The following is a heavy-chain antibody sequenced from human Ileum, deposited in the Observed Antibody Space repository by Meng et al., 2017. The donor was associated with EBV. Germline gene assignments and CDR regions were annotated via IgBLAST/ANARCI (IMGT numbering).Heavy chain of an antibody. Sequence: QVQVQGAGPGLVKPSETLSLTCSVAGGSVSSGGNYWSWIRQPPGKGLEWIGYIYNSGSTNYNPSLKSRVTISVDTSKNQFSLKLSSVTAADTAVYYCARDGYSSGSDWGQGTLVTVSS. CDR2: IYNSGST. CDR1: GGSVSSGGNY. J-gene: IGHJ4*02. D-gene: IGHD6-19*01. CDR3: ARDGYSSGSD. V-gene: IGHV4-61*08.